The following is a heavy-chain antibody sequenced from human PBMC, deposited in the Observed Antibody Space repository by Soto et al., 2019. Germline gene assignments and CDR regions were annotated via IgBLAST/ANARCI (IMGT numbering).Heavy chain of an antibody. CDR2: TIPILGIA. J-gene: IGHJ4*02. CDR3: ARVVTVAGTPDY. Sequence: QVQLVQSGAEVKKPGSSVKVSCKASGGTFSSYTISWVRQAPGQGLEWMGRTIPILGIANYAQKFQGRVTITADKSTSTAYMELSSLRSEDTAVYYCARVVTVAGTPDYWGQGTLVTVSS. V-gene: IGHV1-69*02. CDR1: GGTFSSYT. D-gene: IGHD6-19*01.